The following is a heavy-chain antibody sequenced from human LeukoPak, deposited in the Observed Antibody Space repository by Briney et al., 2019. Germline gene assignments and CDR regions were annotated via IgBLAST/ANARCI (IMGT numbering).Heavy chain of an antibody. D-gene: IGHD4-17*01. J-gene: IGHJ6*02. CDR2: IRYDGSNK. Sequence: GGSLRLSCAASGSTFSSYGMHWVRQAPGKGLEWVAFIRYDGSNKYYADSVKGRFTISRDNSKNTLYPQMNSLRAEDTAVYYCAKDRDDYGDFYGMDVWGQGTTVTVSS. CDR1: GSTFSSYG. CDR3: AKDRDDYGDFYGMDV. V-gene: IGHV3-30*02.